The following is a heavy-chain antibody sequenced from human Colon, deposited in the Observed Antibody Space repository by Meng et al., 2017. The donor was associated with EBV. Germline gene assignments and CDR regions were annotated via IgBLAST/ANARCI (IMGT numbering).Heavy chain of an antibody. Sequence: RRLQESGPGLLRASATRSLTCSVSGDAISGSGDYRGLVRQPPGKGLEWIGNIYYTGSTYYNPSLKSRVTISVDTSKNQFSLKVTSMTAADTAVYYCARDGPLLWGPGTLVTVSS. CDR2: IYYTGST. V-gene: IGHV4-39*07. J-gene: IGHJ4*02. CDR1: GDAISGSGDY. CDR3: ARDGPLL.